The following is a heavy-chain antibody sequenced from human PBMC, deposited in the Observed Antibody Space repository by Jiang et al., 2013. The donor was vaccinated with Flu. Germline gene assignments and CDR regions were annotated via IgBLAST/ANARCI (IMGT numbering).Heavy chain of an antibody. CDR1: AYSFTGYF. D-gene: IGHD4-17*01. CDR3: ARAPPPHYGDYVWLDP. V-gene: IGHV1-2*02. Sequence: SGAEVKKPGASVKVSCKASAYSFTGYFIHWVRQAPGQGLEWMGSINPNSGGTNYAQNFQGRVSMTSDTSFTTAYMELRRLTSDDTAVYYCARAPPPHYGDYVWLDPWGQGTLVTVSS. CDR2: INPNSGGT. J-gene: IGHJ5*02.